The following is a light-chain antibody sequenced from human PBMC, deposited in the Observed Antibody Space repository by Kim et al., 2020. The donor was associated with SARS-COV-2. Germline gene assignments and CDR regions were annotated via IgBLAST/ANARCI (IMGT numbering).Light chain of an antibody. CDR1: QGIGNY. J-gene: IGKJ2*01. CDR3: QKYNTPPYT. V-gene: IGKV1-27*01. Sequence: SASVGDRVTIACRASQGIGNYLAWYQQKPGKDPQLLIYAASTLQSGVPSRFSGSGSGTDFSLTISSLQPEDVATYDCQKYNTPPYTFGQGTKLEI. CDR2: AAS.